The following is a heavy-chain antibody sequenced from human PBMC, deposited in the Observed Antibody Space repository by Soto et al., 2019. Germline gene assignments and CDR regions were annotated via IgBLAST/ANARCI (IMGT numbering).Heavy chain of an antibody. CDR1: GYTFTDYF. J-gene: IGHJ5*02. Sequence: ASVKVSCKASGYTFTDYFIHWVRQAPGQGFEWMGWINPKSRGTTYAQKFQGRVTMTRDASNSTAYMELRGLRSDDTAIYYCARVTLKAGNWFDPWGQGTLVTVSS. CDR3: ARVTLKAGNWFDP. V-gene: IGHV1-2*02. CDR2: INPKSRGT.